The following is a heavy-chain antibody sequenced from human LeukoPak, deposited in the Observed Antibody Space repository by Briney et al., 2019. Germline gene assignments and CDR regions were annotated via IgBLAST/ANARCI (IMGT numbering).Heavy chain of an antibody. V-gene: IGHV3-23*01. CDR1: GVTFSSYV. J-gene: IGHJ4*02. D-gene: IGHD5-24*01. CDR3: ARLPTRLLHTDIDY. Sequence: GGSLRLSCAASGVTFSSYVMSWVRQAPGKGLEWVSAISGSGGTTYYADSVKGRFTISRDNSKNTLYLQMNSLRVEDTAVYYCARLPTRLLHTDIDYWGQGTLVTVSS. CDR2: ISGSGGTT.